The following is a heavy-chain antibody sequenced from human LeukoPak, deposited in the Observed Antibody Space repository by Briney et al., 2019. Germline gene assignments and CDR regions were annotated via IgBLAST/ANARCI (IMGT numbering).Heavy chain of an antibody. CDR3: AKENYDFLTGYPIDY. D-gene: IGHD3-9*01. CDR2: ISGSGGST. J-gene: IGHJ4*02. CDR1: GFTFSSYA. V-gene: IGHV3-23*01. Sequence: GGSLRLSCAASGFTFSSYAMSWVRQAPGKGLEWVSDISGSGGSTYYADSVKGRFTISRDNSKNTLYLQMNSLRAEDTAVYYCAKENYDFLTGYPIDYWGQGTLVTVSS.